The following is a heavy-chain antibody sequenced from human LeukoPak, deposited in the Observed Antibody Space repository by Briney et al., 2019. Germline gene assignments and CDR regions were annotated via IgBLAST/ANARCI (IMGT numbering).Heavy chain of an antibody. D-gene: IGHD2-2*01. J-gene: IGHJ4*02. Sequence: GGSLRLSCAASGFTFGSSYMHWVRQDPGKGLVWVSCISSDGTSTNYADSVKGRFTIARDNPKNTVYLKIKGPGVEYTPVYYCARDVGSSLHSWGQGTLVIVSS. V-gene: IGHV3-74*01. CDR2: ISSDGTST. CDR1: GFTFGSSY. CDR3: ARDVGSSLHS.